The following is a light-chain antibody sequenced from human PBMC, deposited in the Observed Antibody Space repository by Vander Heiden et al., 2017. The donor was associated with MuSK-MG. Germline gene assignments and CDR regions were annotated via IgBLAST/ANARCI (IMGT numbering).Light chain of an antibody. CDR1: QSIRYY. CDR2: DAS. J-gene: IGKJ2*01. CDR3: LQRSNWPPT. V-gene: IGKV3-11*01. Sequence: EIVLRQYPPLLSFSPGERPTLSCRASQSIRYYLAWYQLKPGQAPRLLMFDASNRAPGIPARFSGSGSGTDFTLTISSLEPEDFAVYYCLQRSNWPPTFGQGTKLEIK.